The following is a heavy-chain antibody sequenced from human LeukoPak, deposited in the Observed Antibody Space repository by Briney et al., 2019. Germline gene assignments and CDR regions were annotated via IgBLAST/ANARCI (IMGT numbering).Heavy chain of an antibody. CDR2: IYTSGST. J-gene: IGHJ4*02. CDR3: ARGLPGGHYYDSSGYSPDY. V-gene: IGHV4-4*07. D-gene: IGHD3-22*01. Sequence: SETLSLTCTVSGGSISSYYWSWIRQPAGKGLEWIGRIYTSGSTNYNPSLKSRVTMSVDTSKNQFSLKLSSVTAADTAVYYCARGLPGGHYYDSSGYSPDYWGQGTLVTVSS. CDR1: GGSISSYY.